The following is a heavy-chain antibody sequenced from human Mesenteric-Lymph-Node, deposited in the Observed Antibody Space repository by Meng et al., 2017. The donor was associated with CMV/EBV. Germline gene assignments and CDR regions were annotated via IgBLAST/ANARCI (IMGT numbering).Heavy chain of an antibody. CDR2: IYYSGST. CDR3: ARHDTVASPFAY. D-gene: IGHD6-19*01. Sequence: TVSGDSISGNTFYWAWIRQTPGKGLEWIATIYYSGSTYYNPSLKRRATLSVDTSNNEFSLRLNSMTAADTGVYYCARHDTVASPFAYWGQGTLVTVSS. CDR1: GDSISGNTFY. V-gene: IGHV4-39*01. J-gene: IGHJ4*02.